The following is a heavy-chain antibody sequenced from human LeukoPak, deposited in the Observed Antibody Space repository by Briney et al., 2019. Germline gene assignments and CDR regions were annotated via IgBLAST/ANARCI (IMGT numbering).Heavy chain of an antibody. V-gene: IGHV1-69*05. Sequence: SVKVSCKASGGTFSSYAISWVRQAPGQGLEWMGGIIPIFGTANYAQKFQGRVTITTDESTSTAYMELSSLRSEDTAVYYCARGIAAADDAFDIWGQGTMVTVSS. CDR2: IIPIFGTA. CDR1: GGTFSSYA. J-gene: IGHJ3*02. D-gene: IGHD6-13*01. CDR3: ARGIAAADDAFDI.